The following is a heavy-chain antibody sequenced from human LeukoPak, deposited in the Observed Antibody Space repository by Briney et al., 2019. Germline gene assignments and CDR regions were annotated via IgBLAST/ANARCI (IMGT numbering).Heavy chain of an antibody. Sequence: ASVKVSCKASGYTLTSYDINWVRQATGQGLEWMGWMSPNSGGTNYAQKFQGRVTMTRDTSISTAYMELSRLRSDDTAVYYCGTVSFGDFVDYWGQGTLVTVSS. CDR1: GYTLTSYD. V-gene: IGHV1-2*02. D-gene: IGHD4-17*01. CDR2: MSPNSGGT. CDR3: GTVSFGDFVDY. J-gene: IGHJ4*02.